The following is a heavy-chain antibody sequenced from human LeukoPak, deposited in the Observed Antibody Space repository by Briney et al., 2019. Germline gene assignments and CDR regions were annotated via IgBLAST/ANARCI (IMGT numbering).Heavy chain of an antibody. V-gene: IGHV1-18*01. Sequence: GASVTVSCKASGYIFTSYGFSWVRQAPGQGLEWMAWISAYNGDTKYAQKFQERVTMTTDTSTNTAYMELRNLRSDDTAVYYCGRVPQRNIAMTGTRGDYWGQGTLVTVSS. CDR2: ISAYNGDT. CDR3: GRVPQRNIAMTGTRGDY. D-gene: IGHD6-19*01. CDR1: GYIFTSYG. J-gene: IGHJ4*02.